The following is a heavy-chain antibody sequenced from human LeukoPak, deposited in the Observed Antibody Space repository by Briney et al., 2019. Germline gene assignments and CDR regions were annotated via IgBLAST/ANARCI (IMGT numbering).Heavy chain of an antibody. CDR3: ARGTLRYFDF. CDR1: GYTLTSYY. CDR2: INPSGGRT. J-gene: IGHJ4*02. D-gene: IGHD3-9*01. Sequence: GASVKVSCKASGYTLTSYYMHGVRQAPGQGPEWMGVINPSGGRTTSYAQKIQGRVTMTRDTSMSTVNMELSSLRSEDTAVYYCARGTLRYFDFWGQGTLVTVSS. V-gene: IGHV1-46*01.